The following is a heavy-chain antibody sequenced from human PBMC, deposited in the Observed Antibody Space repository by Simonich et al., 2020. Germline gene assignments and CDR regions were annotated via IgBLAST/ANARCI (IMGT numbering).Heavy chain of an antibody. CDR1: GFTFSSSW. J-gene: IGHJ3*02. CDR3: AREQARGGAFDI. D-gene: IGHD3-16*01. V-gene: IGHV3-21*01. Sequence: EVQLVESGGGLVQPGGSLRLSCAASGFTFSSSWMSWVRQAPGKGLEWVSSISSSSSYIYYAGSVKGRVTTSRDNAKNSLYLQRNSLRAEDTAVYYCAREQARGGAFDIWGQGTMVTVSS. CDR2: ISSSSSYI.